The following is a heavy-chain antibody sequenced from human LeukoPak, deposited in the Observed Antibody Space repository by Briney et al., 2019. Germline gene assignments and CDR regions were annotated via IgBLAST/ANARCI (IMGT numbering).Heavy chain of an antibody. Sequence: GGSLRLSCAASGFTFSSYAMHWVRQAPGKGLEYVSAISSNGGSTYYANSVKGRFTISRDNSKNTLYLQMNSLRAEDTAVYYCAKGGSTMIVVVIGGDFDYWGQGTLVTVSS. V-gene: IGHV3-64*01. CDR2: ISSNGGST. CDR3: AKGGSTMIVVVIGGDFDY. D-gene: IGHD3-22*01. J-gene: IGHJ4*02. CDR1: GFTFSSYA.